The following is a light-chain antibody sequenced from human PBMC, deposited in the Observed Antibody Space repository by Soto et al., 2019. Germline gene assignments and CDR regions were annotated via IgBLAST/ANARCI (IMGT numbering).Light chain of an antibody. V-gene: IGKV3D-7*01. Sequence: PGERVPLSCRTSQSVSSSYLTWYQQQPGQAPRLLIYGASTRATGIPASFSGTDSATEFILTISILHAEDFATYYCHHYNTYPLTFGGGTKVDI. CDR2: GAS. CDR3: HHYNTYPLT. J-gene: IGKJ4*01. CDR1: QSVSSSY.